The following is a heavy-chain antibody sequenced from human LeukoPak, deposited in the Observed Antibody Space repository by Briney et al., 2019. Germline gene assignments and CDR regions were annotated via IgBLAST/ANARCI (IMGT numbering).Heavy chain of an antibody. CDR1: GYTFTGYY. Sequence: ASVKVSCKASGYTFTGYYMHWVRQAPGQGLEWMGWINPNSGGTNYAQKFQGRVTMTRDTSISTAYMELSRLRSDDTAVYYCARSQISSSSDGLDIWGQGTMVTVSS. V-gene: IGHV1-2*02. CDR2: INPNSGGT. J-gene: IGHJ3*02. CDR3: ARSQISSSSDGLDI. D-gene: IGHD6-6*01.